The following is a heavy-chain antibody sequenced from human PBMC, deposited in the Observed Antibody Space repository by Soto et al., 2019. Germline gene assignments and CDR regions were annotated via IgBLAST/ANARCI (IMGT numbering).Heavy chain of an antibody. V-gene: IGHV4-34*01. CDR2: INHSGST. J-gene: IGHJ4*02. D-gene: IGHD3-16*01. CDR3: ATSYDYVWGSSLY. CDR1: GGSFSGYY. Sequence: ETLSLTCAVYGGSFSGYYWSWIRQPPGKGLEWIGEINHSGSTNYNPSLKSRVTISVDTSKNQFSLKLSSVTAADTAVYYCATSYDYVWGSSLYWGQGTLVTVSS.